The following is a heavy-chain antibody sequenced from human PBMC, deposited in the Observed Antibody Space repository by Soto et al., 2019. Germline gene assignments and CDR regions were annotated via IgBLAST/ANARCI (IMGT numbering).Heavy chain of an antibody. V-gene: IGHV1-46*01. CDR2: INPHGGST. D-gene: IGHD3-10*01. Sequence: QVLLVQPGAEVKKPGASVKVSCKASGYTFTSYYMHWVRQAPGQGLEWMGVINPHGGSTSYAQKFQGXXAXPXXTSTSTVYMDLSSLTSEDTAVFYCARGWISGRPDPWGQGTLVTVSS. CDR3: ARGWISGRPDP. CDR1: GYTFTSYY. J-gene: IGHJ5*02.